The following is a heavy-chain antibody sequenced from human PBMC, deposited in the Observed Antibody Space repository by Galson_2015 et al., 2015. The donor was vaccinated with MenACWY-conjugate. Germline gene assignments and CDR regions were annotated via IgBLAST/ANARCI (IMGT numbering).Heavy chain of an antibody. CDR2: ISASGGDI. V-gene: IGHV3-23*01. CDR1: GFTFSKWA. CDR3: AKGANYYDSSGKRYDAFDI. Sequence: SLRLSCAASGFTFSKWAMSRVRQAPGKGLEWVSGISASGGDIDYADSVKGRFTISRDNSKNTVYLQMNSLRAEDTAVYHCAKGANYYDSSGKRYDAFDIWGQGTMVTVSS. J-gene: IGHJ3*02. D-gene: IGHD3-22*01.